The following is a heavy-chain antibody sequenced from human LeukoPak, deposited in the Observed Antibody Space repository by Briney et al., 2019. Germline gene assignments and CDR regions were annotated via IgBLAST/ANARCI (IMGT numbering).Heavy chain of an antibody. V-gene: IGHV3-13*04. Sequence: PGGSLRLSCAASGFTFRSYDIHWVRQVTGKGLEWVSAIHTAGKSYYPDSVKGRFTISRENAKNSVYLQMNSLRVADTAVYYCVRERMDDSRGKALQYFDNWGQGTLVTVSS. CDR3: VRERMDDSRGKALQYFDN. CDR2: IHTAGKS. D-gene: IGHD3-22*01. CDR1: GFTFRSYD. J-gene: IGHJ4*02.